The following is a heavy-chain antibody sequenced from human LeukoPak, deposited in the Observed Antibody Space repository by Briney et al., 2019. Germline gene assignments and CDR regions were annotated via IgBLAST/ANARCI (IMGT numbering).Heavy chain of an antibody. CDR2: IYTSGST. D-gene: IGHD1-26*01. V-gene: IGHV4-4*07. J-gene: IGHJ4*02. Sequence: SETLSRTCPVPGGSIRNYFWSWIRQPAGKGLEWIGRIYTSGSTDYNPSLRSRVTMSVDTSRNQFSLKLTSMTAADTAVYYCARDTEWEKNPDYFDYWGQGTLVTVSS. CDR3: ARDTEWEKNPDYFDY. CDR1: GGSIRNYF.